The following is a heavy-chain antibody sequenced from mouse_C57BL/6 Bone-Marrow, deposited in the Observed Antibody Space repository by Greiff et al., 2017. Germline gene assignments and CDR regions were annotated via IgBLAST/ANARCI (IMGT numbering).Heavy chain of an antibody. J-gene: IGHJ1*03. Sequence: QVQLQQSGAELARPGASVTLSCKASGYTFTSYGISWVKPRTGQGLEWIGEIYPRSGNTYYNEKFKGKATLTADKASSTAYMELRSLTSEDSAVYFCAEGEDYYGSSYWYFDVWGTGTTVTVSS. CDR1: GYTFTSYG. D-gene: IGHD1-1*01. CDR2: IYPRSGNT. CDR3: AEGEDYYGSSYWYFDV. V-gene: IGHV1-81*01.